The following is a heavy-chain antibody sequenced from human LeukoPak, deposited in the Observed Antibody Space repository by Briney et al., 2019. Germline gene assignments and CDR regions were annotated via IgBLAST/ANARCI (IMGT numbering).Heavy chain of an antibody. CDR1: GYTFTSYA. J-gene: IGHJ6*02. D-gene: IGHD2-15*01. Sequence: ASVKVSCKASGYTFTSYAMNWVRQAPGQGLEWMGGIIPIFGTANYAQKFQGRVTITADESTSTAYMELSSLRSEDTAVYYCASVACSGGSCYSGRPYYYYYGMDVWGQGTTVTVSS. CDR2: IIPIFGTA. CDR3: ASVACSGGSCYSGRPYYYYYGMDV. V-gene: IGHV1-69*13.